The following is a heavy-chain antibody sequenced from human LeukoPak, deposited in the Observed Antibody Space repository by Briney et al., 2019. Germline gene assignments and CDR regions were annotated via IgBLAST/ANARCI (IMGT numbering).Heavy chain of an antibody. J-gene: IGHJ4*02. Sequence: SETLSLTCTVSGGSISSYYWSWIRQPPGKGPEWIGYIYYSGSTNYNPSLKSRVTISVDTSKNQFSLKLSSVTAADTAVYYCARVPAYCGGDCYPDYWGQGTLVTVSS. CDR2: IYYSGST. V-gene: IGHV4-59*01. D-gene: IGHD2-21*02. CDR3: ARVPAYCGGDCYPDY. CDR1: GGSISSYY.